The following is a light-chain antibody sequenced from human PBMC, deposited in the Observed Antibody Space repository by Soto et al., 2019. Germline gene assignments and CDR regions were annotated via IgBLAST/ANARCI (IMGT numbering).Light chain of an antibody. CDR2: GAS. CDR1: QSVSSN. J-gene: IGKJ2*01. Sequence: EIGMTQSPATLSLSPGERATLSCRASQSVSSNLAWYQQKPGQAPRLLFYGASTRATDIPARFSGSGSGTDFTLTISSLQSEDFAVYYCQQSNNWPYTFGQGTKLEIK. CDR3: QQSNNWPYT. V-gene: IGKV3-15*01.